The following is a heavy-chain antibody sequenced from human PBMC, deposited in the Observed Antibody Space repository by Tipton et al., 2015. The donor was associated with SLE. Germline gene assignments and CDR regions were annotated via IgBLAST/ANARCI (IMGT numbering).Heavy chain of an antibody. CDR3: ARGPVYYDGSAGWFDP. CDR1: GGSFSGYY. Sequence: TLSLTCAVYGGSFSGYYWSWIRQPPGKGLEWIGEINHSGSTNYNPSLTSRVTISVDTSKNQFSLKLSSVTAADTAVYYCARGPVYYDGSAGWFDPWGQGTLVTVSS. J-gene: IGHJ5*02. V-gene: IGHV4-34*01. CDR2: INHSGST. D-gene: IGHD3-22*01.